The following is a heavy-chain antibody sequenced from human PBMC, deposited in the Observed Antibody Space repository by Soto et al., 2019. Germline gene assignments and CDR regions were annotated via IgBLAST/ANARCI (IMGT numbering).Heavy chain of an antibody. CDR1: GFTFSSYA. CDR3: AKDCLPVVYAMGDAFDI. J-gene: IGHJ3*02. V-gene: IGHV3-23*01. Sequence: QPGGSLRLSCAASGFTFSSYAMSWVRQAPGKGLEWVSAISGSGGSTYYADSVKGRFTISRDNSKNTLYLQMNSLRAEDTAVYYCAKDCLPVVYAMGDAFDIWGQGTMVTVSS. D-gene: IGHD2-8*02. CDR2: ISGSGGST.